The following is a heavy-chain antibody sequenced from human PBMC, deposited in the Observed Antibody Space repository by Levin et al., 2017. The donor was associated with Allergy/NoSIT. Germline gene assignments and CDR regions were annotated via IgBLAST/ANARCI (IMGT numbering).Heavy chain of an antibody. CDR1: GVSISRGSYN. CDR3: ARDLEGFSGYKPYSYMYV. CDR2: SNVTGTS. J-gene: IGHJ6*03. Sequence: PSETLSLTCRVSGVSISRGSYNWSWIRQPAGEGLEWIGRSNVTGTSTSSPAIKSRVTISLDRSKDQVSLKINSVTAAYTAVYYCARDLEGFSGYKPYSYMYVCGKGTTVTVSS. V-gene: IGHV4-61*02. D-gene: IGHD5-12*01.